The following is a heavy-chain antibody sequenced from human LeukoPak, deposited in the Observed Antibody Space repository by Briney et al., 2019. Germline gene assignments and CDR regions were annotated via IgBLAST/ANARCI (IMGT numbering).Heavy chain of an antibody. J-gene: IGHJ4*02. V-gene: IGHV1-24*01. CDR2: FDPEDGET. D-gene: IGHD2-2*01. CDR3: ATSRGYCSSTSCSGVFDY. Sequence: ASVKVSCKVSGYTLTELSMHWVRQAPGKGLEWMGGFDPEDGETIYAQKFQGRVTMTEDTSTDTAYMELSSLRSEDTAVYYRATSRGYCSSTSCSGVFDYWGQGTLVTVSS. CDR1: GYTLTELS.